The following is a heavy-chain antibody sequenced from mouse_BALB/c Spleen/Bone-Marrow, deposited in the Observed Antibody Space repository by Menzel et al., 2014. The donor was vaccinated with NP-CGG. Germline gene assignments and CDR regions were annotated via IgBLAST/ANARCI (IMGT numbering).Heavy chain of an antibody. CDR3: ARSDDYRTMDY. CDR2: IYPGDGDT. D-gene: IGHD2-4*01. V-gene: IGHV1-82*01. CDR1: GYAFXSSW. J-gene: IGHJ4*01. Sequence: QVQLQQSGPELVKPGASVKISCKASGYAFXSSWMNWVKQRPGQGLEWIGRIYPGDGDTNYNGKSKGKATLTADKSSSTAYMQLSSLTSVDSAVYFCARSDDYRTMDYWGQGTSVTVSS.